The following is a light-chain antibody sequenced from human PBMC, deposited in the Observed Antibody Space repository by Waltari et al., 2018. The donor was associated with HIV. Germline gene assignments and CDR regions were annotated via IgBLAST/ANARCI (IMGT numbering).Light chain of an antibody. Sequence: QAVLTQPASLSASPGASASLPCPLRSGLHVGPQTIYWYQQNPGSPPQYILKYKSDADKQQGSGVSSRFSGSKDASANAGILLISGLQSEDEADYYCMIWHTSAWVFGGGTKLTVL. J-gene: IGLJ3*02. V-gene: IGLV5-45*01. CDR3: MIWHTSAWV. CDR1: SGLHVGPQT. CDR2: YKSDADK.